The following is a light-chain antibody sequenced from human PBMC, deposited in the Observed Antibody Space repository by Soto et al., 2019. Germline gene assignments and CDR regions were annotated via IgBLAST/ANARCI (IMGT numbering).Light chain of an antibody. CDR2: AAS. V-gene: IGKV1-6*01. J-gene: IGKJ1*01. CDR3: LQDYNYPWT. CDR1: QGIGND. Sequence: AIQMTQSPSSLSASVGDRVTITCRASQGIGNDLGWHQEKPGKAPNLLIYAASNLQSGVPSRFSGSGSGTDFTLTISSLQPEDFATYYCLQDYNYPWTFGQGTKVEIK.